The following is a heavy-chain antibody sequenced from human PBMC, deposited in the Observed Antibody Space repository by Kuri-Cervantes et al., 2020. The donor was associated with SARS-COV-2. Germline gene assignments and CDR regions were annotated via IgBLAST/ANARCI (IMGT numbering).Heavy chain of an antibody. D-gene: IGHD3-22*01. CDR3: AREQISLIVLQSGTFAI. CDR2: TYYNSQWYT. J-gene: IGHJ3*02. CDR1: GESVSSNSAA. Sequence: SQTLSLTCAISGESVSSNSAAWDWIRQSPSRGPEWLRRTYYNSQWYTDYSPSVKSRIIIRSDTSKNHVSLQLNSVTPEDTAVYYCAREQISLIVLQSGTFAIWGQGTMVTVSS. V-gene: IGHV6-1*01.